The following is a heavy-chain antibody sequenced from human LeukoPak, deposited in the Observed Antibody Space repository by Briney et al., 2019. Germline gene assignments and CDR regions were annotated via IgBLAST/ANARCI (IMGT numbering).Heavy chain of an antibody. V-gene: IGHV1-18*01. CDR2: ISAYNGNT. CDR1: GGSFTSYG. D-gene: IGHD3-3*01. Sequence: GASVKVSCKASGGSFTSYGITWVRQAPGQGLEWMGWISAYNGNTNYAQKLQGRVTMTTDTSTSTAYMELRSLRSDDTAVYYCARVGRFLEEGYWGQGTLVTVSS. CDR3: ARVGRFLEEGY. J-gene: IGHJ4*02.